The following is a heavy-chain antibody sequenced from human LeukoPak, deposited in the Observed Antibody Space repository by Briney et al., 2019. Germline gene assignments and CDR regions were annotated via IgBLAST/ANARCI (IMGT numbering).Heavy chain of an antibody. CDR2: ISGSGGST. V-gene: IGHV3-23*01. CDR1: AFTFSSYA. J-gene: IGHJ4*02. Sequence: GGSLRLSCAASAFTFSSYAMSWVRQAPGKGLEWVSAISGSGGSTYYADSVKGRFTISRDNSKNTLYLQMNSLRAEDTAVYYCAKEKSITMIVVVITGGYFDYWGQGTLVTVSS. CDR3: AKEKSITMIVVVITGGYFDY. D-gene: IGHD3-22*01.